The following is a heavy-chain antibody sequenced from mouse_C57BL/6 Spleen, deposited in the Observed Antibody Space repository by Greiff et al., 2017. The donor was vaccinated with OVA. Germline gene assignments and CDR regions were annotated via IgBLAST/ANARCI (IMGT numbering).Heavy chain of an antibody. Sequence: EVMLVESGGGLVKPGGSLKLSCAASGFTFSDYGMHWVRQAPEKGLEWVAYISSGSSTIYYADTVKGRFTISRDNAKNTLFLQMTSLRSEDTAMYYCARRNPSRYFDVWGTGTTVTVSS. V-gene: IGHV5-17*01. CDR3: ARRNPSRYFDV. J-gene: IGHJ1*03. CDR2: ISSGSSTI. CDR1: GFTFSDYG.